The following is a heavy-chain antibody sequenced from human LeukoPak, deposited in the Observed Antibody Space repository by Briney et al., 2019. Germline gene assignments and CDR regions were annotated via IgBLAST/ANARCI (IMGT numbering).Heavy chain of an antibody. D-gene: IGHD6-6*01. Sequence: GGSLRLSCAASGFTFSSYWVHWVRQAPGKGLVWVSRINSDGSSTSYADSVKGRFTISRDNAKNTLYLQMNSLRAEDTAVYYCARVEYSSSGVDYWGQGTLVTVSS. CDR1: GFTFSSYW. CDR2: INSDGSST. V-gene: IGHV3-74*01. J-gene: IGHJ4*02. CDR3: ARVEYSSSGVDY.